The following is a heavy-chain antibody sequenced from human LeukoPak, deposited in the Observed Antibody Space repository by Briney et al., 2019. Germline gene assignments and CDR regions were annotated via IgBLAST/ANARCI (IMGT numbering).Heavy chain of an antibody. V-gene: IGHV1-18*01. CDR2: ISAYNGNT. CDR3: ARDTVVPADIYFEY. J-gene: IGHJ4*02. D-gene: IGHD2-2*01. CDR1: GYPFTSYG. Sequence: GASVKVSCKASGYPFTSYGISWVRQAPGQGLEWMGWISAYNGNTKFAQKFQGRVTMTTDTSASTASMELRSLRPDDTAVYYCARDTVVPADIYFEYWGQGTLVTVSS.